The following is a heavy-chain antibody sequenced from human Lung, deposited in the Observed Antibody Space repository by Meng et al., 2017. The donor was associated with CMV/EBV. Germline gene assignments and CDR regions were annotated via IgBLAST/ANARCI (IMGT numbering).Heavy chain of an antibody. D-gene: IGHD3-10*01. CDR3: LRRSCGSV. V-gene: IGHV4-4*02. CDR2: IPHRGSS. J-gene: IGHJ1*01. Sequence: HVQLRESGPALGTPSASLSPTWAVADDSITNHNWWAWVRQPPGKGLEWIGEIPHRGSSAYNPSLKSRVSMSIDKSKNQFSLKLTSVTAADTAVYHCLRRSCGSVWGQGTLVTVSS. CDR1: DDSITNHNW.